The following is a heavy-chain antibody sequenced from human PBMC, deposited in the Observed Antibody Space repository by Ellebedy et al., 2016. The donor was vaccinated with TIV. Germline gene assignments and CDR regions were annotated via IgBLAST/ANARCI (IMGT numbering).Heavy chain of an antibody. V-gene: IGHV1-69*13. Sequence: SVKVSXXASGGTFSGYAISWVRQAPGQGLEWMGGIIPIFGTANYAQKFQGRVTITADESTSTAYMELSSLRSEDTAVYYCAVYDSSDYGPVIFSAFDIWGQGTMVTVSS. CDR2: IIPIFGTA. CDR3: AVYDSSDYGPVIFSAFDI. D-gene: IGHD3-22*01. CDR1: GGTFSGYA. J-gene: IGHJ3*02.